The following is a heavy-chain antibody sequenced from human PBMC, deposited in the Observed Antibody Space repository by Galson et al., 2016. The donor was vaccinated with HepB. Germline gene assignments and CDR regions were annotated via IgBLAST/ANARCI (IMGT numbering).Heavy chain of an antibody. D-gene: IGHD4-17*01. J-gene: IGHJ6*02. V-gene: IGHV3-33*01. CDR1: GFTFSSYG. Sequence: SLRLSCAASGFTFSSYGMHWVRQAPGKGLKWVAVIWYDGSNKQFADSVKGRFTISRDNSKTTVYLQMNSLRAEDTAVYYCARGDYGAYSPFGMDVWGQGTTVTVSS. CDR2: IWYDGSNK. CDR3: ARGDYGAYSPFGMDV.